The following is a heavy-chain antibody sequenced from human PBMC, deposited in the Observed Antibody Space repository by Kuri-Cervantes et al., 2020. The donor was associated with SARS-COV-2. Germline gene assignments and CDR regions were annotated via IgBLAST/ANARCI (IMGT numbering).Heavy chain of an antibody. J-gene: IGHJ4*02. Sequence: ETLSLTCAASRFTFSSYSMNWVRQAPGKGLEWVSSISSSSSYIYYADSVKGRFTISRDNAKNSPYLQVNSLRAEDTAVYYCARANYDFWSGYYPADYWGQGTLVTVSS. V-gene: IGHV3-21*01. CDR1: RFTFSSYS. CDR2: ISSSSSYI. D-gene: IGHD3-3*01. CDR3: ARANYDFWSGYYPADY.